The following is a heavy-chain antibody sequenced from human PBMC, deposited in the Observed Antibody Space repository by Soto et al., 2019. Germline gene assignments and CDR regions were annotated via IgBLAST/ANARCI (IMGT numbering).Heavy chain of an antibody. D-gene: IGHD2-2*02. J-gene: IGHJ3*02. CDR2: ISAYNGNT. Sequence: QVQLVQSGAEVKKPGASVKVSCKASGYTFTSYGISWVRQAPGQGLEWMGWISAYNGNTNYAQKLQGRVTMTTDTSTSTAYMELRSLRSDDTAVYYCARVDIVVVPAAIRHAFDIWGQGTMVTVSS. CDR3: ARVDIVVVPAAIRHAFDI. V-gene: IGHV1-18*01. CDR1: GYTFTSYG.